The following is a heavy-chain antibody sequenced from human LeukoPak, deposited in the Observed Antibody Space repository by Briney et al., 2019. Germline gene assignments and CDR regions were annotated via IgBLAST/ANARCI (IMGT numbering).Heavy chain of an antibody. CDR3: ARTYSSSWYWNWFDP. Sequence: NTSETLSLTCTVSGYSISSGYYWGWIRQAPGKGLDWIGNIYHSGNTYYNPSLKSRDTVSMDTSKNHFSLKVNSVTAADTAFYYCARTYSSSWYWNWFDPWGQGTLVTVSS. D-gene: IGHD6-13*01. J-gene: IGHJ5*02. V-gene: IGHV4-38-2*02. CDR2: IYHSGNT. CDR1: GYSISSGYY.